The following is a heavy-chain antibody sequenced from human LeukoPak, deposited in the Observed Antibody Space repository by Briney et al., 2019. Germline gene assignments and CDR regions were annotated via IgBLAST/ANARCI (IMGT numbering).Heavy chain of an antibody. CDR1: GYNFKGYY. V-gene: IGHV1-2*02. D-gene: IGHD5-12*01. CDR3: ARSWGLRPDNDI. Sequence: ASVKVSCKASGYNFKGYYMHWVRQAPGQGLEWMGWINPNSGGTNYAQKFQGRVTMTRDTSISTAYMELSRLRSDDTAVYYCARSWGLRPDNDIWGQGTLVTVSS. CDR2: INPNSGGT. J-gene: IGHJ4*02.